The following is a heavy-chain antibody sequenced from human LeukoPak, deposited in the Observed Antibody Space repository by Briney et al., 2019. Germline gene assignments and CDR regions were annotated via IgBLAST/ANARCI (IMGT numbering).Heavy chain of an antibody. V-gene: IGHV3-48*03. CDR3: ARDSPHDYGDYLDY. Sequence: GGSLRLSCAASGFTFSSYEMNWVRQAPGKGLEWVSYISSSSSTIYYADSVEGRFTISRDNAKNSLYLQMNSLRAEDTAVYYCARDSPHDYGDYLDYWGQGTLVTVSS. CDR2: ISSSSSTI. CDR1: GFTFSSYE. D-gene: IGHD4-17*01. J-gene: IGHJ4*02.